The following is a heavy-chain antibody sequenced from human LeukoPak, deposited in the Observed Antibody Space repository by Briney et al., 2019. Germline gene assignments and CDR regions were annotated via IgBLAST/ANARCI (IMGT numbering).Heavy chain of an antibody. CDR3: ASHYDSSGYYYGTFDY. Sequence: GGSLRLSCAASGFTFSSYWMSWVRQAPGKGLEWVANIKQDGSEKYYVDSVKGRFTISRGNAKNSLYLQMNSLRAEDTAVYYCASHYDSSGYYYGTFDYWGQGTLVTVSS. CDR1: GFTFSSYW. D-gene: IGHD3-22*01. J-gene: IGHJ4*02. V-gene: IGHV3-7*03. CDR2: IKQDGSEK.